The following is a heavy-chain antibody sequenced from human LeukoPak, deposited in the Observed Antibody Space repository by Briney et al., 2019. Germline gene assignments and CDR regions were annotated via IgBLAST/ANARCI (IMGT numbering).Heavy chain of an antibody. V-gene: IGHV3-9*01. Sequence: GRSLRLSCAASGFTFDDYAIHWVRQAPGKGLEWVSGISWNGAKIVYADSVKGRFTISRDNAKNSLYLQMDSLGTEDTALYYCAKENHSTMVPGYAFDIWGQGTMVTVSS. CDR1: GFTFDDYA. J-gene: IGHJ3*02. CDR2: ISWNGAKI. D-gene: IGHD2-8*01. CDR3: AKENHSTMVPGYAFDI.